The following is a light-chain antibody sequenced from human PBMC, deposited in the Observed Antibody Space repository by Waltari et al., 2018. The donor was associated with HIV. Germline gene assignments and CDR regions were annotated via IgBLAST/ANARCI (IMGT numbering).Light chain of an antibody. J-gene: IGKJ1*01. CDR3: QQANSFPWT. Sequence: IQMTQSPSSVSASVGDRVTITCRASQPVSSWLTWYQHKPGKSPDLLIYATSILQSGVPSRFSGSGSGTNFTLTITSLQPEDFASYYCQQANSFPWTFGQGTKVEIK. V-gene: IGKV1-12*01. CDR1: QPVSSW. CDR2: ATS.